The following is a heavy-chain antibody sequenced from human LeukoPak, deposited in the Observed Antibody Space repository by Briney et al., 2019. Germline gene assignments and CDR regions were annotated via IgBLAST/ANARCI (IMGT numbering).Heavy chain of an antibody. CDR3: AKDGGLWVSAHWGDS. J-gene: IGHJ4*02. CDR2: ITTGDGNS. Sequence: GGSLRLSCTASGFTFSSYTMTWVRQAPGKGLKWVSTITTGDGNSYYADSVKGRFTVSRDDSKNTLYLQMNSLRAEDTAVYYCAKDGGLWVSAHWGDSWGRGTLVTVSS. V-gene: IGHV3-23*01. D-gene: IGHD7-27*01. CDR1: GFTFSSYT.